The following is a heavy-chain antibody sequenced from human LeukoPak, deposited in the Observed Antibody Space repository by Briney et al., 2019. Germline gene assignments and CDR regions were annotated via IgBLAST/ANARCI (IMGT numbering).Heavy chain of an antibody. CDR1: GDSISSGDYY. J-gene: IGHJ4*02. D-gene: IGHD3-22*01. CDR2: IYYSGST. Sequence: SETLSLTCTVSGDSISSGDYYWTWIRQHPGKGLEWIGCIYYSGSTYYNPSLKSRVTISVDTSKNQFSLKLSSVTAADTAVYYCARHWGPTYYYDSSGYYPYWGQGTLVTVSS. V-gene: IGHV4-39*01. CDR3: ARHWGPTYYYDSSGYYPY.